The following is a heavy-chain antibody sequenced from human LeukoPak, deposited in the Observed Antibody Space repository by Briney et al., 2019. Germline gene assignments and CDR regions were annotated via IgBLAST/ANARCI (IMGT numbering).Heavy chain of an antibody. CDR2: ITSSSTYI. D-gene: IGHD1-26*01. CDR1: GFTFSNYN. V-gene: IGHV3-21*01. CDR3: ARNSGSNRPVDC. J-gene: IGHJ4*02. Sequence: TGGSLRLSCAASGFTFSNYNMNWVRQAPGEGLEWVSSITSSSTYISYADLVKGRFTISRDNANNTLYLQMNSLRAEDAAVYYCARNSGSNRPVDCWGQGTLVAVSS.